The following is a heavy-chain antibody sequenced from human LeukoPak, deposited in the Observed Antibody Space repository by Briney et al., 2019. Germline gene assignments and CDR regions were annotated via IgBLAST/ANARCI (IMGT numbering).Heavy chain of an antibody. V-gene: IGHV1-69*05. CDR2: IIPIFGTA. D-gene: IGHD6-19*01. CDR3: AREGDASGWSRAFDN. J-gene: IGHJ4*02. Sequence: SVKVSCKASGGTFSSYAISWVRQAPGQGLEWMGGIIPIFGTANYAQKFQGRVTITTDESTSTAYMELSSLRSEDTAVYYCAREGDASGWSRAFDNWGQGALVIVSS. CDR1: GGTFSSYA.